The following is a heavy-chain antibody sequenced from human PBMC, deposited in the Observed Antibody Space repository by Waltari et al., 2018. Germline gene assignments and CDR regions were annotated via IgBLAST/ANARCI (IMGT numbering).Heavy chain of an antibody. V-gene: IGHV3-49*04. CDR1: GFNFGDSA. J-gene: IGHJ4*02. Sequence: EVQLAESGGGLVQPGRSLSLSGTASGFNFGDSAMTWVGYVPGKGLEWVGFIRSKTYGGEPEYAASVKGRFTSSRDDSKSVAYLQMNSLRTEDTALYYCTRADGMTDLDYWGQGALVTVSS. CDR3: TRADGMTDLDY. CDR2: IRSKTYGGEP.